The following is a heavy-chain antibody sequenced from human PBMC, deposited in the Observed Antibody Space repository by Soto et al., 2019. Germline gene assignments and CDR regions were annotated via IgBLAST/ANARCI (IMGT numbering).Heavy chain of an antibody. CDR2: ISTYNGNT. J-gene: IGHJ4*02. CDR1: GYTFTSYG. Sequence: QVQLVQSGAEVKKPGASVKVSCKASGYTFTSYGISWVRQAPGQGLEGMGWISTYNGNTKYAQKLQGRVTMTTDTSTSKAYMELRSLGSDDTAVFYCAREMVRGVGSDYWGQGTLVTVSS. D-gene: IGHD3-10*01. V-gene: IGHV1-18*01. CDR3: AREMVRGVGSDY.